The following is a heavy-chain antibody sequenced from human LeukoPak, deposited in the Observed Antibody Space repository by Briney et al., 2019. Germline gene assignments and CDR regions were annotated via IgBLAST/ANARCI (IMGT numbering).Heavy chain of an antibody. CDR1: GGSISSGGYY. CDR3: ARVNGVTGYNWNDWVVYYFDY. V-gene: IGHV4-31*03. J-gene: IGHJ4*02. Sequence: SETLSLTCTVSGGSISSGGYYWSWIRQHPGKGLEWIGYIYYSGSTYYNPSLKSRVTISVDTSKNQFSLKLSPVTAADTAVYYCARVNGVTGYNWNDWVVYYFDYWGQGTLVTVSS. D-gene: IGHD1-1*01. CDR2: IYYSGST.